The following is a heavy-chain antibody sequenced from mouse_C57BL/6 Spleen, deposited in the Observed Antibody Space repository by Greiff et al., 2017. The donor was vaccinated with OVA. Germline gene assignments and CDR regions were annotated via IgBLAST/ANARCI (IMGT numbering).Heavy chain of an antibody. CDR1: GYTFTSYW. Sequence: VQLQQPGAELVRPGSSVKLSCKASGYTFTSYWMHWVKQRPIQGLEWIGNIDPSDSETHYNQKFKDKATLTVDKSSSTAYMQLSSLTSEDSAVYYCAIYYDYDPFAYWGQGTLVTVSA. CDR3: AIYYDYDPFAY. CDR2: IDPSDSET. J-gene: IGHJ3*01. V-gene: IGHV1-52*01. D-gene: IGHD2-4*01.